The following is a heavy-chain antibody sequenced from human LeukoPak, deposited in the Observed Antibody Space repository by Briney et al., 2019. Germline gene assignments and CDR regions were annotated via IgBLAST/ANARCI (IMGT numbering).Heavy chain of an antibody. V-gene: IGHV5-51*01. CDR1: GYNFTSYW. CDR2: IYPGDSDT. J-gene: IGHJ4*02. Sequence: GESLKISCKGSGYNFTSYWIGWVRQMPGKGLEWMGIIYPGDSDTRYSPSFQGQVTISADKSISTAYLQWSSLKASDTAMYYCAGQILGYCSSTSCYTQDYWGQGTLVTVSS. D-gene: IGHD2-2*02. CDR3: AGQILGYCSSTSCYTQDY.